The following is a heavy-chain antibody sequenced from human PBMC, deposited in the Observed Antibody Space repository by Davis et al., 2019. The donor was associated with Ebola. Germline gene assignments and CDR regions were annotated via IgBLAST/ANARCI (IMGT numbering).Heavy chain of an antibody. V-gene: IGHV3-53*01. J-gene: IGHJ4*02. Sequence: GGSLRLSCAASGFTVSSNYMSWVRQAPGKGLEWVSVIYSGGSTYYADSVKGRFTISRDNSKNTLYLQMNSLRAEDTAVYYCARDHDSSGYYYRYYFDYWGQGTLVTVSS. CDR2: IYSGGST. D-gene: IGHD3-22*01. CDR1: GFTVSSNY. CDR3: ARDHDSSGYYYRYYFDY.